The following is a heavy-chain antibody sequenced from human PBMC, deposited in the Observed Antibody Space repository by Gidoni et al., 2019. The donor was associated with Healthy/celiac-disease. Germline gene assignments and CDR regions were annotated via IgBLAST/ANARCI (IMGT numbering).Heavy chain of an antibody. J-gene: IGHJ4*02. Sequence: EVQLLESGGGLVQPGGSLRLSCAASGFTFSSYAMSWVRQAPGKGLDGVSAISGSGGSTYYADSVKGRFTISRDNSKNTLYLQMNSLRAEDTAVYYCAKDLRPHYDILTGYPDWGQGTLVTVSS. CDR3: AKDLRPHYDILTGYPD. CDR1: GFTFSSYA. V-gene: IGHV3-23*01. CDR2: ISGSGGST. D-gene: IGHD3-9*01.